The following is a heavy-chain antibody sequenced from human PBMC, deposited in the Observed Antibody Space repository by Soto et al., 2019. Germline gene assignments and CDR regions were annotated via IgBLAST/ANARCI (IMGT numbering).Heavy chain of an antibody. CDR2: ISSDGGNK. J-gene: IGHJ4*02. Sequence: QVQLVESGGGVVQPGRSLRLACAPSGFTFSSYAMQWVRQAPGKGLEWVGVISSDGGNKYYADSVKGRFTISRDNSKNMLYLQMNSLRXEXTXVYXXAXXXXXXXXFDYWGQGTLVTVSS. V-gene: IGHV3-30*03. CDR1: GFTFSSYA. CDR3: AXXXXXXXXFDY.